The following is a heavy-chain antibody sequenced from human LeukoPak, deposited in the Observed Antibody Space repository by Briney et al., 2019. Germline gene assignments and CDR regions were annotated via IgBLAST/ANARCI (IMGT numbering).Heavy chain of an antibody. CDR2: IFYSGTT. V-gene: IGHV4-39*01. CDR1: GGSISTNNNY. Sequence: SETLSLTCSVSGGSISTNNNYWGWIRQPPGKGLEWIGNIFYSGTTYSNPAPESPTTITVDRSKNQFSLRLSSLTAAEAAVYYCARRVVVPASMLWFDPWGQGTLATVSS. D-gene: IGHD2-2*01. CDR3: ARRVVVPASMLWFDP. J-gene: IGHJ5*02.